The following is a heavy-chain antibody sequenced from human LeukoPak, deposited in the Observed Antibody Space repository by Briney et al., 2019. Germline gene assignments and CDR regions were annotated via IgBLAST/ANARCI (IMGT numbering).Heavy chain of an antibody. Sequence: GRSLRLSCAASGFTFSSYAMHWVRQAPGKGLEWVAVISYDGSNKYYADSVKGRFTISRDNSKNTLYLQMNSLRAEDTAVYYCARDPVYGLRVSGSYEGWFDPWGQGTLVTVSS. D-gene: IGHD1-26*01. CDR3: ARDPVYGLRVSGSYEGWFDP. J-gene: IGHJ5*02. V-gene: IGHV3-30-3*01. CDR1: GFTFSSYA. CDR2: ISYDGSNK.